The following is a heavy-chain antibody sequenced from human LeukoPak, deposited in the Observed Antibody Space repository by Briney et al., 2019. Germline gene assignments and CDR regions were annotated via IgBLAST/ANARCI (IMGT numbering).Heavy chain of an antibody. Sequence: GGSLRLSCTASGFTFGDYAMSWFRQAPGKGLEWVSYISTSSITIKYADAVKGRFTISRDNDKNSVYLQMNSLRADDTAVYYCARGGSYYWPIDLWGQGTLVTVSS. D-gene: IGHD1-26*01. CDR3: ARGGSYYWPIDL. V-gene: IGHV3-48*01. CDR1: GFTFGDYA. J-gene: IGHJ5*02. CDR2: ISTSSITI.